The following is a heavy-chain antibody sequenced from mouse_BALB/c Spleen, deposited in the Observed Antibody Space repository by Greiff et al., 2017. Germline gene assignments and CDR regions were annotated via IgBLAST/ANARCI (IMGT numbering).Heavy chain of an antibody. V-gene: IGHV1-7*01. CDR1: GYTFTSYW. Sequence: QVQLQQSGAKLAKPGASVKMSCKASGYTFTSYWMHWVKQRPGQGLEWIGSINPSTTYTDYNQKFKDKATLTADKSSSTAYMQLSSLTSEDSAVDYCARGGLPGFAYWGQGTLVTVSA. CDR2: INPSTTYT. CDR3: ARGGLPGFAY. D-gene: IGHD2-1*01. J-gene: IGHJ3*01.